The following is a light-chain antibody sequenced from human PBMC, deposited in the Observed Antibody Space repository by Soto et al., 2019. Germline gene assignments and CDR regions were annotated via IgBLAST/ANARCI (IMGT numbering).Light chain of an antibody. CDR2: DVS. Sequence: QSALTQPPSASWSPGQSVTISCTGTSSDVGGYNYVSWYQQHPGKAPKLMIYDVSKRPSGVPDRFSGSKSGNTASLTVSGLQAEDEADYYCSSYAGTHIVFGTGTKVTVL. J-gene: IGLJ1*01. CDR3: SSYAGTHIV. CDR1: SSDVGGYNY. V-gene: IGLV2-8*01.